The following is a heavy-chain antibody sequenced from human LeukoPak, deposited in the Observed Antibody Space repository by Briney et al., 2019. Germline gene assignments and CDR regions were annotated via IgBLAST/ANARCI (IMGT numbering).Heavy chain of an antibody. CDR2: ISYDGGHK. J-gene: IGHJ4*02. CDR1: GLIFSNYG. Sequence: EPGGSLRLSCSRAGLIFSNYGMRSVRQAAPKWLECLALISYDGGHKYYTDSVKGRFTISKNNYNNPLFLQMNDLSAEDTAVYYCARGDRFTGYLQYYFDQWGQGTLVTVSS. V-gene: IGHV3-30*03. D-gene: IGHD3-9*01. CDR3: ARGDRFTGYLQYYFDQ.